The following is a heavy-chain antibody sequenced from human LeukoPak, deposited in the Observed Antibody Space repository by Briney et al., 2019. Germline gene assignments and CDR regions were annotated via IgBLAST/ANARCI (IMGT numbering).Heavy chain of an antibody. J-gene: IGHJ5*02. D-gene: IGHD2-15*01. CDR1: GYTFTSYG. CDR3: ARDRAAAKTNWFDP. Sequence: ASVKVSCKASGYTFTSYGISWVRQAPGQGLEWMGWISAYNGNTNYAQKLQGRFTMTTDQSTSTVYMELRSLRSDDTAVYYCARDRAAAKTNWFDPWGQGTLVTVSS. V-gene: IGHV1-18*01. CDR2: ISAYNGNT.